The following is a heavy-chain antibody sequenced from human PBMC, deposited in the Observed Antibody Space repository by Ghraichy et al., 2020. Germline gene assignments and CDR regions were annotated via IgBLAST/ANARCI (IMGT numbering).Heavy chain of an antibody. CDR3: ARDRLGVGRGYDILTGPQPAFDI. V-gene: IGHV4-31*03. CDR1: GGSISSGGYY. Sequence: SETLSLTCTVSGGSISSGGYYWSWIRQPPGKGLEWIGYIYYSGSTYYNPSLKSRVTISVDTSKNQFSLKLSSVTAADTAVYYCARDRLGVGRGYDILTGPQPAFDIWGQGTMVTVS. CDR2: IYYSGST. D-gene: IGHD3-9*01. J-gene: IGHJ3*02.